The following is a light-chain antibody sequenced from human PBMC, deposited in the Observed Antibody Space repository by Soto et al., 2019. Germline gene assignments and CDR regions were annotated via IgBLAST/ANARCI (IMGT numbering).Light chain of an antibody. CDR3: QQYDNYPLT. Sequence: TQSPGTLSASVGDRVTITCRASQSVRSWLAWYQQKPGTAPKLLIFDASRLESGVPSRFSGSASGTEFTLTISSLQPDDFATYYCQQYDNYPLTFGGGTKVEIK. CDR2: DAS. CDR1: QSVRSW. J-gene: IGKJ4*01. V-gene: IGKV1-5*01.